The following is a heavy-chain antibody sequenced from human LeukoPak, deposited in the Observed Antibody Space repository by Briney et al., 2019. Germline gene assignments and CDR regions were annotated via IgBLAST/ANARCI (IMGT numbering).Heavy chain of an antibody. CDR2: IFPGDSDT. V-gene: IGHV5-51*01. Sequence: SGESLKISCKGSGYSFTRYWIAWVRQMPGKGLEWMGIIFPGDSDTTYSPSFQGQVIISADKSISTTYLQWSSLKASDTAIYYCARHGSIVGTTTGVDYWGQGTLVTVSS. CDR3: ARHGSIVGTTTGVDY. D-gene: IGHD1-26*01. CDR1: GYSFTRYW. J-gene: IGHJ4*02.